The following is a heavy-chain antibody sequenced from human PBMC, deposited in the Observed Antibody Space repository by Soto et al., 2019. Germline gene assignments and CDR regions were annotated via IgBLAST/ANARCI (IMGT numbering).Heavy chain of an antibody. V-gene: IGHV3-21*01. D-gene: IGHD3-22*01. CDR2: ITDDSSHI. Sequence: PWGSLRLSCAASGFMLSAYTMTWVRQSPGKWLEWLASITDDSSHIDYADSVRGRFTVSRDNARKSVYLQMDSLGAEDTAIYYCATPYYYNHWGPGTLVTVSS. CDR3: ATPYYYNH. J-gene: IGHJ5*02. CDR1: GFMLSAYT.